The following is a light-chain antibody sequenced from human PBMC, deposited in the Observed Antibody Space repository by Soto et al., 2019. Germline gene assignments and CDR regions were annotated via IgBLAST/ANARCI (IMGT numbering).Light chain of an antibody. CDR1: SSDVGGYNY. CDR2: EVS. Sequence: QSVLTQPASVSGSPGQSITISCTGTSSDVGGYNYVSWYQQHPGKAPKLMIYEVSNRPSGVSNRFSGSKSVNTASLTISGLQAEDEADYCCSSYTRSSTYVFGTGTRSPS. CDR3: SSYTRSSTYV. V-gene: IGLV2-14*01. J-gene: IGLJ1*01.